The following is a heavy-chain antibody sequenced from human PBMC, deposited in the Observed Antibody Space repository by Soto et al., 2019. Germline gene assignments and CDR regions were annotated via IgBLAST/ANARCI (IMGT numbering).Heavy chain of an antibody. D-gene: IGHD3-10*01. CDR1: GFTFSSYG. Sequence: GGSLRLSCAASGFTFSSYGMHWVRQAPGKGLEWVAVIWYDGSNKYYADSVKGRFTISRDNSKNTLYLQMNSLRAEDTAVYYCARENTGAGGSGSYHYYYGMDVWGQGTTVTVSS. CDR2: IWYDGSNK. J-gene: IGHJ6*02. V-gene: IGHV3-33*01. CDR3: ARENTGAGGSGSYHYYYGMDV.